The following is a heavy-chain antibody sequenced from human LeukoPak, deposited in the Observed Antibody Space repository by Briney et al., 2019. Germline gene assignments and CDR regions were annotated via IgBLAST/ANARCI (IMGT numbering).Heavy chain of an antibody. CDR2: INPNSCGT. CDR1: GYTFTGYY. CDR3: AGGTTGTTLLDY. J-gene: IGHJ4*02. D-gene: IGHD1-1*01. V-gene: IGHV1-2*02. Sequence: ASVKVSCKASGYTFTGYYMHWVRQAPGQGLEWMGWINPNSCGTNYAQKFQGRVTMTRDTSISTAYMELSRLRSDDTAVYYCAGGTTGTTLLDYWGQGTLVTVSA.